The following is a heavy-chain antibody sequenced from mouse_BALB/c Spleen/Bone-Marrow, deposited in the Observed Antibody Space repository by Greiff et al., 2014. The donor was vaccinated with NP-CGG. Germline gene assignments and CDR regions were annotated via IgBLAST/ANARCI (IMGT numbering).Heavy chain of an antibody. J-gene: IGHJ3*01. D-gene: IGHD2-1*01. V-gene: IGHV1-54*03. CDR1: GYAFTNYF. Sequence: VKLVESGAELVRPGTSVKVSCKASGYAFTNYFIEWVKQRPGQGLEWIGVLNPGSGGTNYNKKFEGKATLTADKSSSTAYMQLSSLTSDNSAVYFCARDGNWFPYWGQGTLVTVSA. CDR2: LNPGSGGT. CDR3: ARDGNWFPY.